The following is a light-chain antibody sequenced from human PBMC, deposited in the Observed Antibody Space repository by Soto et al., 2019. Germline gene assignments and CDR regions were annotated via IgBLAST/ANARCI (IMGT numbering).Light chain of an antibody. J-gene: IGLJ1*01. CDR1: SSDVGGYDY. V-gene: IGLV2-14*01. Sequence: QSALTQPASVSGSPGQSITISCTGTSSDVGGYDYVSWYQHYPGKAPKLMIHDVSNRPSGVSNRFSGSKSGDTASLTISGFQSEDEADYYCSSYTSSGHFVFGTGTKATVL. CDR3: SSYTSSGHFV. CDR2: DVS.